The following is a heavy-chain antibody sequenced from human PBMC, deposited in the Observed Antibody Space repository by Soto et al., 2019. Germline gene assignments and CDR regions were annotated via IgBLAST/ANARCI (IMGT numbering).Heavy chain of an antibody. J-gene: IGHJ4*02. D-gene: IGHD2-2*01. V-gene: IGHV1-2*04. CDR1: VYRFTVYH. CDR2: VNPNSGGT. Sequence: ALLKGAWKAAVYRFTVYHMHRGRQAPGQGLEWMGWVNPNSGGTNYAQKFQGWVTMTRDTSISTAYMELSRLRSDDTAVYYCARALDCSSTSCYTYYFDYWGQGTLVTVS. CDR3: ARALDCSSTSCYTYYFDY.